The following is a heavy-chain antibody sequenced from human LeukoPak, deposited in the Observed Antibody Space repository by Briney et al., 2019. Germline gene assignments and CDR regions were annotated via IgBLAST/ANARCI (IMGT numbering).Heavy chain of an antibody. CDR3: ARHVGNSGSGSYLTYFDY. J-gene: IGHJ4*02. CDR2: IYYSGST. Sequence: SGTLSLTCAVSGGSISSSHWWSWIRQPPGKGLEWIGHIYYSGSTHYNPSLKSRVTISVDTSKNQFSLKLSSVTAADTAVYYCARHVGNSGSGSYLTYFDYWGQGTLVTVSS. CDR1: GGSISSSHW. V-gene: IGHV4-59*08. D-gene: IGHD3-10*01.